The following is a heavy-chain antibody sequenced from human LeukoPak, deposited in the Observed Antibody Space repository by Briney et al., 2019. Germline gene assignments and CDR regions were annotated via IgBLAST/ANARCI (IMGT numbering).Heavy chain of an antibody. D-gene: IGHD2-15*01. J-gene: IGHJ4*02. CDR2: IWYDGTNK. Sequence: PGGSLRLSCAASGFTFSSFGMHWVRQAPGKGLEWVAVIWYDGTNKYYADSVKGRFTISRDNARNSLSLQMNSLRAEDTAVYYCARDRSPKCSGGSCYLDYWGQGTLVTVSS. CDR1: GFTFSSFG. CDR3: ARDRSPKCSGGSCYLDY. V-gene: IGHV3-33*01.